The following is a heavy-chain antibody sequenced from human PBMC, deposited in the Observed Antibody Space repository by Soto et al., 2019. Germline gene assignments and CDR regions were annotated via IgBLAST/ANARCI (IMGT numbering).Heavy chain of an antibody. CDR2: IYSGGNT. CDR3: ATEVRFGELAY. J-gene: IGHJ4*02. D-gene: IGHD3-10*01. CDR1: GFTTSSIY. V-gene: IGHV3-66*01. Sequence: SLRLSCAVSGFTTSSIYMSWVRQAPGKGLEWVSVIYSGGNTYYADSVKGRFTISRDNSKNTLYLQLNSPRAEDTAVYYCATEVRFGELAYWGQGALVTVSS.